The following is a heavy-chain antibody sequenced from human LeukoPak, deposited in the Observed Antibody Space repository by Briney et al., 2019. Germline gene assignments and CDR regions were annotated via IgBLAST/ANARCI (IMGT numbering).Heavy chain of an antibody. CDR2: IYTSGSA. CDR1: GDSISSYY. Sequence: SETLSLTCTVSGDSISSYYWSWIRQPPGKGLEWIGYIYTSGSATYNPSLRSRVTISVDTSKNEFSLRLSSVTAADTAVYYCARHGTWNLDYWGQGTLVTVSS. J-gene: IGHJ4*02. D-gene: IGHD1-1*01. CDR3: ARHGTWNLDY. V-gene: IGHV4-4*09.